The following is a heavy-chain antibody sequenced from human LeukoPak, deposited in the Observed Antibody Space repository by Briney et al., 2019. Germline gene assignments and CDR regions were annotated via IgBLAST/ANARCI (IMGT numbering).Heavy chain of an antibody. D-gene: IGHD3-9*01. CDR3: ARRSLRYFDWLLTSLDYYYGMDV. CDR1: GYTFTSYG. J-gene: IGHJ6*02. V-gene: IGHV1-18*01. Sequence: ASVKVSCKASGYTFTSYGISWVRQAPGQGLEWVGWISAYYGNANYAQKLQGRVTMTTDTSTSTAYMELRSLRSDDTAVYYCARRSLRYFDWLLTSLDYYYGMDVWGQGTTVTVSS. CDR2: ISAYYGNA.